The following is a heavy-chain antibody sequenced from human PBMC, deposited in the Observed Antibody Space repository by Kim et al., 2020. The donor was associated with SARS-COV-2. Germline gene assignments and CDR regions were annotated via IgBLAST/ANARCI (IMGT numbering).Heavy chain of an antibody. D-gene: IGHD6-13*01. V-gene: IGHV5-51*01. J-gene: IGHJ6*02. CDR1: GYSFTSYW. CDR2: IYPGDSDT. Sequence: GESLKISCKGSGYSFTSYWIGWVRQMPGKGLEWMGIIYPGDSDTRYSPSFQGQVTISADKSISTAYLQWSSLKASDTAMYYCARLNFGDSSSWFNYYYYYGMDVWGQGTTVTVSS. CDR3: ARLNFGDSSSWFNYYYYYGMDV.